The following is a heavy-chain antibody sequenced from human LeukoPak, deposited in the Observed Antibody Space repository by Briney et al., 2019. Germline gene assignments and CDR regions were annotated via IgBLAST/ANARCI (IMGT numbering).Heavy chain of an antibody. Sequence: GASVKVSCKASGYTFTGYYMHWVRQAPGQGLEWMGWINPNSGGTNYAQKFQGRVTMTRDTSISTAYMELSRLRSDDTAVYYCARDGMEQWLVFGLTYFYYYMDVWGKGTTVTVSS. CDR2: INPNSGGT. J-gene: IGHJ6*03. V-gene: IGHV1-2*02. CDR1: GYTFTGYY. CDR3: ARDGMEQWLVFGLTYFYYYMDV. D-gene: IGHD6-19*01.